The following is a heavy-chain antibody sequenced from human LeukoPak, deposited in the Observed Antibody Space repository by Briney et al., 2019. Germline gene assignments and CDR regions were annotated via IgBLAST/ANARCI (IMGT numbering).Heavy chain of an antibody. D-gene: IGHD4-23*01. J-gene: IGHJ4*02. CDR2: IYSDGST. V-gene: IGHV3-53*01. CDR3: TDAVAG. Sequence: PGGSLRLSCAASGFSVSSDYVTWVRHPPGKGLEWVSVIYSDGSTYYADSVKGRFTISRDNSKNTLYLQMNSLRVEDTAVYYCTDAVAGWGQGTLVTVSS. CDR1: GFSVSSDY.